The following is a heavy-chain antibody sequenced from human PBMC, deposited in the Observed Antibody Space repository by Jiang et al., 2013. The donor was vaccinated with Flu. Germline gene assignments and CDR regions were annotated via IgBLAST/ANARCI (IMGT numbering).Heavy chain of an antibody. CDR3: ARRLPSNVVVYAIQGWFDP. V-gene: IGHV7-4-1*02. Sequence: TNTGNPTYAQGFTGRFVFSLDTSVSTAYLQISSLKAEDTAVYYCARRLPSNVVVYAIQGWFDPWGQGTLVTVSS. D-gene: IGHD2-8*02. J-gene: IGHJ5*02. CDR2: TNTGNP.